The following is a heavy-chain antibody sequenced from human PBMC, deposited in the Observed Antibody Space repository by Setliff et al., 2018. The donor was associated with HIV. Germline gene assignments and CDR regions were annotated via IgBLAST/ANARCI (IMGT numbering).Heavy chain of an antibody. CDR3: AGIIATPGTT. V-gene: IGHV4-38-2*02. Sequence: TSETLSLTCTVSGDFFSSDYYWGWIRQPPGKGLEWIGYIFHSGNTYYTPSLKSRVTISEDRSKNQFSLILSSVTAADTAVYYCAGIIATPGTTWGQGTLVTVS. D-gene: IGHD6-13*01. CDR2: IFHSGNT. CDR1: GDFFSSDYY. J-gene: IGHJ1*01.